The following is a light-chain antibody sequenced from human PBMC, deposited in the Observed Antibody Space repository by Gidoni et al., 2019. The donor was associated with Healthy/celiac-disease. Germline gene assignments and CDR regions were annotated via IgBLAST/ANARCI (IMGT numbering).Light chain of an antibody. CDR3: MQALQTPT. Sequence: DIVMIQSPLSLPVTPGEPASISCRSSQSLLHSNGYNYLDWYLQKPGQSPQLLISLGSNRAAGVPDRFSGRGSGTDFTLKISRVEAEDVGVYYCMQALQTPTFGGXTKVEIK. V-gene: IGKV2-28*01. CDR1: QSLLHSNGYNY. J-gene: IGKJ4*01. CDR2: LGS.